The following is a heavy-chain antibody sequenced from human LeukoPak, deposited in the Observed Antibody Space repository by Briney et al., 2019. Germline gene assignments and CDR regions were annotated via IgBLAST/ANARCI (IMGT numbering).Heavy chain of an antibody. CDR1: GFTFSSYD. D-gene: IGHD3-10*01. J-gene: IGHJ6*01. CDR2: IGTAGDT. Sequence: GGSLRLSCAASGFTFSSYDMHWVRQATGKGLEWVSAIGTAGDTYYPGSVKGRFTISRENAKNSLYLQMNSLRAGDTAVYCCARGPLGRGASSYYYYGMDVWGXXTXXTXSS. V-gene: IGHV3-13*01. CDR3: ARGPLGRGASSYYYYGMDV.